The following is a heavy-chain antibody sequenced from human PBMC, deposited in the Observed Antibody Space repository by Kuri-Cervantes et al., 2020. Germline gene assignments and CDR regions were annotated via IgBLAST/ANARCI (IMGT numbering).Heavy chain of an antibody. CDR3: ARDRRSSSGSYAAY. D-gene: IGHD1-26*01. Sequence: GESLKISCAASGFTFSSYGMHWVRQAPGKGLEWVAVISCDGSNKYYADSVKGRFTISRDNSKNTLYLQMNSLRAGDTAVYYCARDRRSSSGSYAAYWGRGTLVTVSS. V-gene: IGHV3-30*03. CDR1: GFTFSSYG. CDR2: ISCDGSNK. J-gene: IGHJ4*02.